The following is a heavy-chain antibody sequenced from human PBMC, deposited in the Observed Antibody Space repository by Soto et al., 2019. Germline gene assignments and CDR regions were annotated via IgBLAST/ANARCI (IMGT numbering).Heavy chain of an antibody. Sequence: SDTLSLTCIVSGGSISSYYGIWILPPPWNGLELIGYIYYSVSANYNPSLKSRVTISVDTSKNQFSLKLSSVTAADTAVYYCARGGYDFWSGYLIYWGQGTLVTVSS. CDR2: IYYSVSA. J-gene: IGHJ4*02. CDR3: ARGGYDFWSGYLIY. D-gene: IGHD3-3*01. CDR1: GGSISSYY. V-gene: IGHV4-59*07.